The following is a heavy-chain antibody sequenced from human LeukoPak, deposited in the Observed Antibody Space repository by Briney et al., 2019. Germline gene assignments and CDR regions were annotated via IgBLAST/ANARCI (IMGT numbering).Heavy chain of an antibody. CDR1: GFTFTTYS. Sequence: GGSLGLSCVASGFTFTTYSLNWVRQAPGKGLEWISSISRSTNYIYYADSVKGRFTISRDNAKNSLYLQMNSLRAEDTAVYYCARVSSTYFDYWGQGALVTVSS. J-gene: IGHJ4*02. CDR3: ARVSSTYFDY. D-gene: IGHD2-2*01. CDR2: ISRSTNYI. V-gene: IGHV3-21*01.